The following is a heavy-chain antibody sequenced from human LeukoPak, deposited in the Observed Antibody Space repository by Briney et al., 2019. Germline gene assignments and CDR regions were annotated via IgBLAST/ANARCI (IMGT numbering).Heavy chain of an antibody. V-gene: IGHV4-59*11. D-gene: IGHD3-3*01. CDR1: GVSINSHY. CDR2: IYDSGSA. Sequence: SETLSLTCTVSGVSINSHYWSWIRQPPGKGQEWIGFIYDSGSANYKSSLESRVTMTVDTSKNQFSLKLNSVTAADTAVYYCARVLQNYYHLDVWGKGTTVTVSS. J-gene: IGHJ6*03. CDR3: ARVLQNYYHLDV.